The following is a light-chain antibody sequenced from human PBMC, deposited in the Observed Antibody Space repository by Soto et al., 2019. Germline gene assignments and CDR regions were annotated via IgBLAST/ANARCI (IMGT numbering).Light chain of an antibody. CDR3: QQYNNWPPT. CDR2: DVS. CDR1: QSVSSY. J-gene: IGKJ5*01. Sequence: EIVLTQSPATLSLSPGERDTLCCRASQSVSSYLAWYQQKPGQAPRLLIYDVSTRATGVPARFSGSGSGTEFTLTISSPQSEDFAVYYCQQYNNWPPTFGQGTRLEI. V-gene: IGKV3-15*01.